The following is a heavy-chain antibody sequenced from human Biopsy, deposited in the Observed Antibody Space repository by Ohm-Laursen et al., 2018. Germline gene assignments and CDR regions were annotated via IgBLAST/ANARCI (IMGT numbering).Heavy chain of an antibody. V-gene: IGHV4-59*12. Sequence: GTLSLTCTVSGGSISSYYWSWIRQPPGKGLEWIGYIYYTGSTNFSPSLKSRVTMSIDTSKNQFSLRLSSVTAADTAVYYCARAAFGPFDSWGQGALVTVSS. D-gene: IGHD3-16*01. CDR3: ARAAFGPFDS. J-gene: IGHJ4*02. CDR2: IYYTGST. CDR1: GGSISSYY.